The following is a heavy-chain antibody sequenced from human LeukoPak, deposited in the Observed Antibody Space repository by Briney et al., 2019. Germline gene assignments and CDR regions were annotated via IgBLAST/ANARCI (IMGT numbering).Heavy chain of an antibody. J-gene: IGHJ6*02. Sequence: PSQTLSLTCTVSGGSISSGSYYWSWIRQPAGKGLEWIGRIYTSGSTNYNPSLKSRVTISVDTSKNQFSLKLSSVTAADTAVYYCASDPDYYDSSGSGGSYGMDVWGQGTTVTVSS. CDR1: GGSISSGSYY. CDR3: ASDPDYYDSSGSGGSYGMDV. CDR2: IYTSGST. V-gene: IGHV4-61*02. D-gene: IGHD3-22*01.